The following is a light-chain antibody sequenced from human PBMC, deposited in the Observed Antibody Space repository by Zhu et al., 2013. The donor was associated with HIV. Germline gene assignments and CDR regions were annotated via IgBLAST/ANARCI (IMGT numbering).Light chain of an antibody. J-gene: IGLJ2*01. CDR1: KLGNKY. Sequence: SYVLTQPPSMSVSPGQTASITCSGDKLGNKYVAWYQQKPGQSPLLVIYEDSKRPSGLPERFSGSNSGDTATLTISGARAMDEADYYCQAWDSKSVVFGGGTQLTVL. V-gene: IGLV3-1*01. CDR2: EDS. CDR3: QAWDSKSVV.